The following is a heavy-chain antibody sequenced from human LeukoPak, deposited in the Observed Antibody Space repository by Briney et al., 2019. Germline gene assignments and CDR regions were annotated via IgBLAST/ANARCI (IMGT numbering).Heavy chain of an antibody. Sequence: PSETLSLTCTVSGASTSSYYWSWIRQPPGKGLEWIGYIYYSGNTNYNPSLKSRATISIDTSKNQFSLKLTSVTAADTTVYYCAKMAAIGAMDVWGQGTTVTVSS. CDR1: GASTSSYY. J-gene: IGHJ6*02. V-gene: IGHV4-59*08. CDR2: IYYSGNT. CDR3: AKMAAIGAMDV. D-gene: IGHD2-8*01.